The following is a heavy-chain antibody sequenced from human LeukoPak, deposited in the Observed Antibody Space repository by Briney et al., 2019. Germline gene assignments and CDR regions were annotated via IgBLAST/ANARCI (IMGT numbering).Heavy chain of an antibody. V-gene: IGHV3-30*04. CDR3: ARDARGSGSPTYFCDY. CDR2: ITYDGSNK. D-gene: IGHD3-10*01. J-gene: IGHJ4*02. CDR1: GFTFSSYA. Sequence: GGSLRLSCAASGFTFSSYAMHWVRQAPGKGLEWVAVITYDGSNKYYADSVKGRFTISRDNSKNTLYLQMNSLRAEDTAVYYCARDARGSGSPTYFCDYWGQGTLVTVSS.